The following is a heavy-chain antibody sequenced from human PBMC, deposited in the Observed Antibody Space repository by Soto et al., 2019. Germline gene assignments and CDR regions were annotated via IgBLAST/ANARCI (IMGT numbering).Heavy chain of an antibody. CDR3: ARTGTVLTPDDS. CDR1: GFTFSTYE. J-gene: IGHJ4*02. V-gene: IGHV3-48*03. CDR2: ISSGGSTI. Sequence: GWSLRLSFVGCGFTFSTYEMQGVRQAPGKGLEWVEYISSGGSTIFYGYSVKGRFTVSRDNDRSSLYLQMNSLRLEDSGLYSCARTGTVLTPDDSWGQGTLVTVPS. D-gene: IGHD1-1*01.